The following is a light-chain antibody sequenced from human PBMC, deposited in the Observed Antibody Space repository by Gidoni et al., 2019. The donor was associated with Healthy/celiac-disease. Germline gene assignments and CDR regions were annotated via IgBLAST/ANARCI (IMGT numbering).Light chain of an antibody. CDR2: SAS. Sequence: DIQMTQSPSSVSVSVGDSVTISCRASQSIGVWLAWYQQRPGNASNLLIYSASILHRGVPSRISGAGSGTHFTLTISSLQPEDVGTYFCLQADSFPLTFGQGTRLEI. V-gene: IGKV1-12*01. CDR3: LQADSFPLT. J-gene: IGKJ5*01. CDR1: QSIGVW.